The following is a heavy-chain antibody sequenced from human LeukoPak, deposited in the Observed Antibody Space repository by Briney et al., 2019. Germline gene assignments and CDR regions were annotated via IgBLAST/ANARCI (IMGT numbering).Heavy chain of an antibody. CDR2: ININSGGI. V-gene: IGHV1-2*02. J-gene: IGHJ4*02. Sequence: ASVKVSCKASGYTFIDYWIHWVRQAPGQGLEWMGGININSGGINYAEKFQGRVTMTRATSISTAYMELSRLRFDDTAVYYCARDRDGGVGTIDYWGQGTLVTVSS. D-gene: IGHD3-3*01. CDR3: ARDRDGGVGTIDY. CDR1: GYTFIDYW.